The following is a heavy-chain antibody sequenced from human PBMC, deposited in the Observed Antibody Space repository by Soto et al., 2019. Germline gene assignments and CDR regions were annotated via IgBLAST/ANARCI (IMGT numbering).Heavy chain of an antibody. CDR1: GGTFSSYA. CDR2: INPIFGST. CDR3: ARQLLWFGEPTGFDY. V-gene: IGHV1-69*04. J-gene: IGHJ4*02. D-gene: IGHD3-10*01. Sequence: SVKVSCKASGGTFSSYAISWVRQAPGQGLEWMGRINPIFGSTSYAQKFQGRVTMTRDTSTSTVYMELSSLRSEDTAVYYCARQLLWFGEPTGFDYWGQGTLVTVSS.